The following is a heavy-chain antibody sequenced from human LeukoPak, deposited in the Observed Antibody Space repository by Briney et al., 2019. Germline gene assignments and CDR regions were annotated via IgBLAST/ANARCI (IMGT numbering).Heavy chain of an antibody. D-gene: IGHD3-10*01. J-gene: IGHJ4*02. CDR2: INHSGST. CDR3: ARRSLYGSGSRYFEY. Sequence: SETLSLTCAVYGGSFSGYYWSWIRQPPGKGLEWIGEINHSGSTNYNPSLKSRVTISVDTSKNQFSLKLSSVTAADTAVYYCARRSLYGSGSRYFEYWGQGTLVTVSS. CDR1: GGSFSGYY. V-gene: IGHV4-34*01.